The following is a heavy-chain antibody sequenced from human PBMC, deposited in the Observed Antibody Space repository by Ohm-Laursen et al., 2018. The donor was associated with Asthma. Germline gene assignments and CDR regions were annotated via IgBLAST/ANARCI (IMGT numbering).Heavy chain of an antibody. CDR2: INPSGGST. J-gene: IGHJ4*02. Sequence: GASVKVSCKSSGYTFTSYYMHWVRQAPGQGLEWMGIINPSGGSTSYAQKFQGRVTMTRDTSTSTVYMELSSLRSGDTAVYYCAREGGLTYLYDSSGYYPDYWGQGTLVTVSS. V-gene: IGHV1-46*01. CDR1: GYTFTSYY. D-gene: IGHD3-22*01. CDR3: AREGGLTYLYDSSGYYPDY.